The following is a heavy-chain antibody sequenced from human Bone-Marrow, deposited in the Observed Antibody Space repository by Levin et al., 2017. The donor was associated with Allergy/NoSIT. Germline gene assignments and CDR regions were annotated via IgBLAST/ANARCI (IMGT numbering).Heavy chain of an antibody. CDR3: SRPIAVATMYFDY. CDR2: IRSDAHGGTT. Sequence: SCSASGFTFGDYATAWFRQAPGKGLEWVGFIRSDAHGGTTEYAPSVRGRFTIPRDESKSIAYLKMNSLKSEDTAVYYCSRPIAVATMYFDYWGQGTLVTVSS. D-gene: IGHD6-19*01. J-gene: IGHJ4*02. CDR1: GFTFGDYA. V-gene: IGHV3-49*03.